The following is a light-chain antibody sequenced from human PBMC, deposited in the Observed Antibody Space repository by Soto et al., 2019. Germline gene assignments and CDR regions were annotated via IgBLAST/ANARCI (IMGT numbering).Light chain of an antibody. CDR1: QSVSSN. V-gene: IGKV3-15*01. Sequence: TAMTQAKATLSVSPLERATIYCKASQSVSSNLAWYQQKPGQAPRLLIYGASTRATGIPARFSGSGSGTDFTLTISRLEPEDFAVYYCQQYGSSSRTFGQGTKVDI. CDR2: GAS. CDR3: QQYGSSSRT. J-gene: IGKJ1*01.